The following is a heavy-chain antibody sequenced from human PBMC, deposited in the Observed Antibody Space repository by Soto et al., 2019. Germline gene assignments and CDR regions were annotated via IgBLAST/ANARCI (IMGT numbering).Heavy chain of an antibody. CDR3: AKDLVAWSNYYYYGMDV. Sequence: GGSLRLSCAASGFTISSNYMHWVRQAPGKGLEWVAIISYDGRNEYYADSVKGRFTISRDNSKNTLYLQMNSLRAEDTAVYYCAKDLVAWSNYYYYGMDVWGQGTTVTVSS. J-gene: IGHJ6*02. D-gene: IGHD6-6*01. CDR1: GFTISSNY. CDR2: ISYDGRNE. V-gene: IGHV3-30*18.